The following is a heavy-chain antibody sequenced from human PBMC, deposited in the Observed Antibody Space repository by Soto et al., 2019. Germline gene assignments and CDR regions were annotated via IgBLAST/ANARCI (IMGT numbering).Heavy chain of an antibody. J-gene: IGHJ3*02. CDR1: GYTFTSYY. D-gene: IGHD3-22*01. Sequence: ASVKVSCKASGYTFTSYYMHWVRQAPGQGLEWMGIINPSGGSTSSAQKFQGRVTMTRDTSTSTVYMELSSLRSEDTAVYYCARAHYDSSGSGGAFDIWGQGTMVTVSS. CDR2: INPSGGST. CDR3: ARAHYDSSGSGGAFDI. V-gene: IGHV1-46*01.